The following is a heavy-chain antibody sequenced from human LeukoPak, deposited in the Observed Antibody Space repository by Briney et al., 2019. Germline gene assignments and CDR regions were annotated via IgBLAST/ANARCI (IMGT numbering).Heavy chain of an antibody. CDR1: VGSISSYY. V-gene: IGHV4-59*08. D-gene: IGHD3-22*01. CDR2: ICYSGST. J-gene: IGHJ3*02. CDR3: ARHTVPVGWSGYDRSGSPRSDAIDI. Sequence: SETLSLTCTVSVGSISSYYWSWIRRPPGKGLEWLGYICYSGSTSYNPARKSQVPMSVDTAKNEFSLKLSSGTAAGSAVYYCARHTVPVGWSGYDRSGSPRSDAIDIWGQGTLGTVSP.